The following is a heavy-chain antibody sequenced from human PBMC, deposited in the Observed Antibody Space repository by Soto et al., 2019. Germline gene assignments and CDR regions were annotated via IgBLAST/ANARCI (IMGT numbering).Heavy chain of an antibody. Sequence: SETLSLTCAVYGGSFSGYYWSWIRQPPGKGLEWIGEINHSGSTNYNPSLKSRVIISVDTSKNQFSLKLSSVTAADTAVYYCARAVIVVVVAAGLNYMDVWGKGTTVTVSS. D-gene: IGHD2-15*01. J-gene: IGHJ6*03. CDR2: INHSGST. CDR1: GGSFSGYY. V-gene: IGHV4-34*01. CDR3: ARAVIVVVVAAGLNYMDV.